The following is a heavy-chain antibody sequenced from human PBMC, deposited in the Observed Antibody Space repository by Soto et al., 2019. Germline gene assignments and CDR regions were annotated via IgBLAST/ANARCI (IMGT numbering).Heavy chain of an antibody. J-gene: IGHJ6*02. CDR3: ARSKASSGYYYYYYGMDV. Sequence: QVQLVQSGAEVKKPGASVKVSCKASGYTFTGYYMHWVRQAPGQGLEWMGWINPNSGGTNYAQKFQGWVTMTRDTAISTAYMELGRLRSDDTAVYYCARSKASSGYYYYYYGMDVWGQGTTVTVSS. D-gene: IGHD3-22*01. CDR1: GYTFTGYY. CDR2: INPNSGGT. V-gene: IGHV1-2*04.